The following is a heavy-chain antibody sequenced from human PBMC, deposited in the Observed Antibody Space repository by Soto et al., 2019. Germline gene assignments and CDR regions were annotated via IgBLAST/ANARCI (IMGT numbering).Heavy chain of an antibody. V-gene: IGHV3-48*01. J-gene: IGHJ5*02. CDR1: GFTFSSYS. Sequence: EVQLVESGGGLVQPGGSLRLSCAASGFTFSSYSMNWVRQAPGKGLEWVSYISSSSSTIYYADSVKGRFTISRDNAKNSRYRQMNSLRAEDTAGYDCARHPERIAEIGWFDPWGQGTLVTVSS. D-gene: IGHD6-13*01. CDR3: ARHPERIAEIGWFDP. CDR2: ISSSSSTI.